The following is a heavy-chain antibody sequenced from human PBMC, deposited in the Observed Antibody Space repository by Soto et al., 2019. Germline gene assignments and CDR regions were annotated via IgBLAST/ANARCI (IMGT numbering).Heavy chain of an antibody. Sequence: GGSLRVSCAASGFTFSGSAMHCVRQASGKGLEWVGRIGSKANNYATAYAASVKGRFTISRDDSKNTAYLQMNSLKTEDTAIYYCTRPFDCSGGSCYSGWYYYYGMDVWGQGTTVTVS. CDR3: TRPFDCSGGSCYSGWYYYYGMDV. CDR2: IGSKANNYAT. J-gene: IGHJ6*02. V-gene: IGHV3-73*01. D-gene: IGHD2-15*01. CDR1: GFTFSGSA.